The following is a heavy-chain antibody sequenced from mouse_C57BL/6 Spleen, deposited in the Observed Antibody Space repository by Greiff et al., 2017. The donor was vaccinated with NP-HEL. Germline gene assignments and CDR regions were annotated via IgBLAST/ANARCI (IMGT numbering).Heavy chain of an antibody. D-gene: IGHD2-1*01. J-gene: IGHJ4*01. Sequence: VHVKQSGAELVRPGASVKLSCTASGFNIKDDYMHWVKQRPEQGLEWIGWIDPENGDTEYASKFQGKATITADTSSNTAYLQLSSLTSEDTAVYYCTTNYYGTPYAMDYWGQGTSVTVSS. CDR3: TTNYYGTPYAMDY. CDR2: IDPENGDT. V-gene: IGHV14-4*01. CDR1: GFNIKDDY.